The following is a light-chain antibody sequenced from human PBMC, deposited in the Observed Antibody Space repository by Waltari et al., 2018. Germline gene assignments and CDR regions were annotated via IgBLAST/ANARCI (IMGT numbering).Light chain of an antibody. CDR1: QRISTY. V-gene: IGKV1-39*01. CDR3: QQTYSLFT. Sequence: QMTKPPSFLSASVEDRFTISCRASQRISTYLNWYQQKAGKAPKLLIYGSSSLQSGVPSRFSGTGSGTDFTLTINSLQPEDFATYYCQQTYSLFTFGPGTTVDFK. J-gene: IGKJ3*01. CDR2: GSS.